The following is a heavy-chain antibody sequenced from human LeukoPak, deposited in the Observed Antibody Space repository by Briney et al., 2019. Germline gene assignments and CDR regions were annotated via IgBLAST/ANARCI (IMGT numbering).Heavy chain of an antibody. Sequence: GASVKVSCKASGYTFTSYGISWVRQAPGQGPEWMGWISAYNGNTNYAQKLQGRVTMTTDTSTSTAYMELRSLRSDDTAVYYCARDSAGYSSGWPHYFDYWGQGTLVTVSS. J-gene: IGHJ4*02. CDR1: GYTFTSYG. V-gene: IGHV1-18*01. CDR2: ISAYNGNT. CDR3: ARDSAGYSSGWPHYFDY. D-gene: IGHD6-19*01.